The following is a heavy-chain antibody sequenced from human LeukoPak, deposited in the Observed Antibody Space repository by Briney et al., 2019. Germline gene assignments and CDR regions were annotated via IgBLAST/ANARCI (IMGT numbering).Heavy chain of an antibody. V-gene: IGHV5-51*01. J-gene: IGHJ4*02. CDR3: ARRYYYGSGSYYSYFDY. CDR2: IYPGDSDT. D-gene: IGHD3-10*01. Sequence: GESLKISCKGSGYSFTSYWIGWVRQMPGKGLEWMGIIYPGDSDTRYSPSFQGQVTISADKPISTAYLQWSSLKASDTAMYYCARRYYYGSGSYYSYFDYWGQGTLVTVSS. CDR1: GYSFTSYW.